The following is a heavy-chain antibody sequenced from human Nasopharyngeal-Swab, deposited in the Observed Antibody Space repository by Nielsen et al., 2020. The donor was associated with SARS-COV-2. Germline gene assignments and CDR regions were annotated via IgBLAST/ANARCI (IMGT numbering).Heavy chain of an antibody. CDR2: ISGSGGST. J-gene: IGHJ6*02. Sequence: WIRQPPGKGLEWVSAISGSGGSTYYADSVKGRFTISRDNSKNTLYLQMNSLRAEDTALYYCAKVARDIVVVPAAMKAYYYYGMDVWGQGTTVTVSS. CDR3: AKVARDIVVVPAAMKAYYYYGMDV. D-gene: IGHD2-2*01. V-gene: IGHV3-23*01.